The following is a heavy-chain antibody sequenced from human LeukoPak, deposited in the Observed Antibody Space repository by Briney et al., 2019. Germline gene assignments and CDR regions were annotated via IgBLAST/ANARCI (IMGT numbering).Heavy chain of an antibody. CDR3: TTYSRSLDY. V-gene: IGHV3-23*01. J-gene: IGHJ4*02. CDR1: GFTFSNYA. CDR2: ITGGGGST. D-gene: IGHD1-26*01. Sequence: GGSLRLSCAASGFTFSNYAMSWVRQXPGKGLEWGSTITGGGGSTYYAASVKGRLTISRDDFKNTLYLQMSSLRDEDTAVYYCTTYSRSLDYWGQGTLVTVSS.